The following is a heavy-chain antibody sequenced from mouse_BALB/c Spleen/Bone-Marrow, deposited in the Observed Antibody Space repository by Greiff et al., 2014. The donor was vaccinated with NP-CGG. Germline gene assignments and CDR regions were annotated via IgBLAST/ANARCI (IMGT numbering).Heavy chain of an antibody. CDR2: IYPSDSYT. CDR1: GYTFTSYW. J-gene: IGHJ2*01. V-gene: IGHV1-69*02. Sequence: QVQLKESGAELVRPGASVKLSCKASGYTFTSYWINWGKQRPGQGLEWIGNIYPSDSYTNYNQKFKDKATLTVDKSSSTAYMQLSSPTSEDSAAYYCTRGTRCYFDYWGQGTTLTVSS. D-gene: IGHD3-3*01. CDR3: TRGTRCYFDY.